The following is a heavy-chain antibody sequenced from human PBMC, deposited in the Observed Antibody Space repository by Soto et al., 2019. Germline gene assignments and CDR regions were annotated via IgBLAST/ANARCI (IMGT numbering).Heavy chain of an antibody. D-gene: IGHD3-22*01. CDR1: GYSFTNFH. Sequence: SVKVSCKASGYSFTNFHIHWVRQAPGQGLEWMGGIIPIFGTANYAQKFQGRVTITADESTSTAYMELSSLRSEDTAVYYCASVNYYDSSGYDARFDYWGQGTLVTVSS. J-gene: IGHJ4*02. V-gene: IGHV1-69*13. CDR2: IIPIFGTA. CDR3: ASVNYYDSSGYDARFDY.